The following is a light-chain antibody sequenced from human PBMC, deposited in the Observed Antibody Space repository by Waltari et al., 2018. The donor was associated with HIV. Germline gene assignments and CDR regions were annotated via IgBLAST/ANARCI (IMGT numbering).Light chain of an antibody. Sequence: QSVLTQPPSASGTPGQRVTISCSGSSSNIGSNTVNWYQHLPGTAPKLLIYSNNQRTSGVPDRFSGSKSVTSASLAISGLQSEDEADYYCATWDDSPDGPVFGGGTKLTVL. CDR3: ATWDDSPDGPV. V-gene: IGLV1-44*01. CDR1: SSNIGSNT. CDR2: SNN. J-gene: IGLJ3*02.